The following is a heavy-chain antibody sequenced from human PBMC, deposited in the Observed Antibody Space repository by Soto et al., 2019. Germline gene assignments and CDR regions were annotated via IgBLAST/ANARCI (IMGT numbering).Heavy chain of an antibody. CDR3: ARALRGEYYEILTGYYPFDY. V-gene: IGHV1-69*01. J-gene: IGHJ4*02. Sequence: QVQLVQSGAEVKKPGSSVKVSCKASGGTFSSYAISWVRQAPGQGLEWMGGIIPIFGTANYAQKFQGRVTITADESTSTAYLELSSLRSEHTAVYYCARALRGEYYEILTGYYPFDYWGQGTLVTFSS. CDR1: GGTFSSYA. D-gene: IGHD3-9*01. CDR2: IIPIFGTA.